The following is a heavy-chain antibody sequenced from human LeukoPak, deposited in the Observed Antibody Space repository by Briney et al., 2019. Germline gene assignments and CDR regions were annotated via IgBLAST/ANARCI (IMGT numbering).Heavy chain of an antibody. CDR2: ISSSGSTI. CDR3: ARPVGATASNPFDY. J-gene: IGHJ4*02. Sequence: PGGSLRLSCAASGFTFSSYWMSWVRQAPGKGLEWVSYISSSGSTIYYADSVKGRFTISRDNAKNSLYLQMNSLRAEDTAVYYCARPVGATASNPFDYWGQGTLVTVSS. CDR1: GFTFSSYW. V-gene: IGHV3-48*04. D-gene: IGHD1-26*01.